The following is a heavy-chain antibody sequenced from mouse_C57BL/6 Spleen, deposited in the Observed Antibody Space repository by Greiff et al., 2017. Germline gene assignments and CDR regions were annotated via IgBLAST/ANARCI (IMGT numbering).Heavy chain of an antibody. Sequence: EVKLVESGGDLVKPGGSLKLSCAASGFTFSSYGMSWVRQTPDKRLEWVATISSGGSYTYYPDSVKGRFTISRDNAKTTLYLQMSSLKSEDTAMYYCARPLYYGYSWFAYWGQGALVTVSA. D-gene: IGHD2-3*01. J-gene: IGHJ3*01. CDR1: GFTFSSYG. CDR2: ISSGGSYT. V-gene: IGHV5-6*01. CDR3: ARPLYYGYSWFAY.